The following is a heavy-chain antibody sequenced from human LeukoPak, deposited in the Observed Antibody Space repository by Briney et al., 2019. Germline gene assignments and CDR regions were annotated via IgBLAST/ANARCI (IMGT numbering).Heavy chain of an antibody. CDR3: ARGAPYSGYVADAFDI. Sequence: SVQVSCKASGGTFSSYAISWVRQAPGQGLEWMGGIIPIFGTANYAQKFQGRVTITADESTSTAYMELSSLRSEDTAVYYCARGAPYSGYVADAFDIWGQGTMVTVSS. CDR1: GGTFSSYA. V-gene: IGHV1-69*13. J-gene: IGHJ3*02. CDR2: IIPIFGTA. D-gene: IGHD5-12*01.